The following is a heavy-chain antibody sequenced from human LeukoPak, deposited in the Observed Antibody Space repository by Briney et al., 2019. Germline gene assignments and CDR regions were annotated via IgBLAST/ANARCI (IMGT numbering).Heavy chain of an antibody. V-gene: IGHV4-39*07. CDR3: ARVREEWLLYYAFDI. CDR1: GDSISSSSYY. D-gene: IGHD3-3*01. CDR2: IYYSGST. J-gene: IGHJ3*02. Sequence: SETLSLTCTVSGDSISSSSYYWGWIRQPPGKGLEWIGSIYYSGSTYYNPSLKSRVTISVDTPKNQFSLKLSSVTAADTAVYYCARVREEWLLYYAFDIWGQGTMVTVSS.